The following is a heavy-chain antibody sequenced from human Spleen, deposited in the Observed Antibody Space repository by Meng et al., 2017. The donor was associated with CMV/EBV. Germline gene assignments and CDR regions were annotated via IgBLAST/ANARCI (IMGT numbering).Heavy chain of an antibody. J-gene: IGHJ6*02. CDR1: GGSFSGYY. D-gene: IGHD4-23*01. V-gene: IGHV4-34*01. CDR3: ARSVAYYYYGMDV. CDR2: INHSRST. Sequence: SETLSLTCAVYGGSFSGYYWSWIRQPPGKGLEWIGEINHSRSTNYNPSLKSRVTISVDTSKNQFSLKLSSVTAADTAVYYCARSVAYYYYGMDVWGQGTTVTVSS.